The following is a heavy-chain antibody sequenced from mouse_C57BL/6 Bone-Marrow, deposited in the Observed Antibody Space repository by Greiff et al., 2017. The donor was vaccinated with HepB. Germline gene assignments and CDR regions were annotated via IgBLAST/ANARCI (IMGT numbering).Heavy chain of an antibody. D-gene: IGHD3-2*02. J-gene: IGHJ4*01. Sequence: EVKLMESGGGLVQPGGSQKLSCAASGFTFSDYYMYWVRQTPEKRLEWVAYISNGGGSTYYPDTVKGRFTISRDNAKNTLYLQMSRLKSEDTAMYYCARHPDSSGPHYYAMDYWGQGTSVTVSS. CDR3: ARHPDSSGPHYYAMDY. V-gene: IGHV5-12*01. CDR1: GFTFSDYY. CDR2: ISNGGGST.